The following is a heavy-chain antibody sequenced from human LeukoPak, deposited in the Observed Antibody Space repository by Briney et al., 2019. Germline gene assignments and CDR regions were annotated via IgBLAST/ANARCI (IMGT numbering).Heavy chain of an antibody. D-gene: IGHD3-3*01. CDR3: AKLEDYDFWSGYNWFDP. CDR2: ISGSGGST. V-gene: IGHV3-23*01. Sequence: GGSLRLSCAASGFTFSSYAMSWVRQAPGKGLEWVSAISGSGGSTYYADSVKGRFTISRDNSKNTLYLQMNSLRAEDTAVYYCAKLEDYDFWSGYNWFDPWGQGTLVTVSS. J-gene: IGHJ5*02. CDR1: GFTFSSYA.